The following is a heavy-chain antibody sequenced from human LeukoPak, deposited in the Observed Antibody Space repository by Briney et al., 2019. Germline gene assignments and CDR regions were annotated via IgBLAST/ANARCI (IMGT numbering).Heavy chain of an antibody. CDR1: RFTFSDYY. CDR2: ISSSGSTI. D-gene: IGHD5-18*01. Sequence: PGGSLRLSCAASRFTFSDYYMTWIRQAPGKGLEWVSYISSSGSTIYYADSVKGRFTISRDNAKNSLYLQMNSLRAEDTAVYYCARGATAMVTSHFDYWGQGTLVTVSS. V-gene: IGHV3-11*01. CDR3: ARGATAMVTSHFDY. J-gene: IGHJ4*02.